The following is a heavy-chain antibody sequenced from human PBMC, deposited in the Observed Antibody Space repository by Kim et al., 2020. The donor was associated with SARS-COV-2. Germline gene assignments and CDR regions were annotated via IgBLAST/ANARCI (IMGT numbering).Heavy chain of an antibody. V-gene: IGHV4-34*01. CDR3: ASPGEAA. CDR2: HNGSP. D-gene: IGHD3-10*01. Sequence: HNGSPDYNPSLKSRVTISVDTSKNQFSLKLSSVTAADTAVYYCASPGEAALGQGTLVTVSS. J-gene: IGHJ5*02.